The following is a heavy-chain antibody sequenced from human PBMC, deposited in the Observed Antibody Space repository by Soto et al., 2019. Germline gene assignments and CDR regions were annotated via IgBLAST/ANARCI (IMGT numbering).Heavy chain of an antibody. CDR3: AKDIYSDGGSYYLEGDAFDI. V-gene: IGHV3-9*01. CDR2: ISWNSGSI. J-gene: IGHJ3*02. D-gene: IGHD1-26*01. Sequence: LRLSCAASGFTFDDYAMHWVRQAPGKGLEWVSGISWNSGSIGYADSVKGRFTISRDNAKNSLYLQMNSLRAEDTALYYCAKDIYSDGGSYYLEGDAFDIWGQGTMVTVSS. CDR1: GFTFDDYA.